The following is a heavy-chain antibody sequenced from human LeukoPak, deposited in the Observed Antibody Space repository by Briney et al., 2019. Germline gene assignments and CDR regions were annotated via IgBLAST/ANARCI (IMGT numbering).Heavy chain of an antibody. CDR1: GFTFSSYS. CDR2: ISSSGSTI. J-gene: IGHJ1*01. CDR3: ARELDYDFWSGYYPEYFQH. V-gene: IGHV3-48*04. Sequence: PGGSLRLSCAASGFTFSSYSINWVRQAPGKGLEWVSYISSSGSTIYYADSVKGRFTISRDNAKNSLYLQMNSLRAEDTAAYYCARELDYDFWSGYYPEYFQHWGQGTLVTVSS. D-gene: IGHD3-3*01.